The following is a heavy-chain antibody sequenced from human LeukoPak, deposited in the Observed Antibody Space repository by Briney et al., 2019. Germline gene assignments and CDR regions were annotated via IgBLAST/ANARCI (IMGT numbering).Heavy chain of an antibody. J-gene: IGHJ4*02. CDR2: IYNSVRT. V-gene: IGHV4-61*05. D-gene: IGHD1-1*01. CDR3: ARGYYY. Sequence: SETLSLTCTVSGGSISGSSYYWGWIRQPPGKGLEWIGYIYNSVRTNYNPSLRSRVTISADTSKNQFYLKLGSVTAADTAVYYCARGYYYWGQGTLVTVSS. CDR1: GGSISGSSYY.